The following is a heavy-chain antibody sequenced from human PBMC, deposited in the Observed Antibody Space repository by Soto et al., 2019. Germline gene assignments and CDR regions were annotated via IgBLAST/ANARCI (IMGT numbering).Heavy chain of an antibody. CDR1: GIMSSGYG. D-gene: IGHD6-25*01. CDR2: INHILDST. J-gene: IGHJ4*02. Sequence: QEQVVQSGPAMKEPGSSVKVSCRASGIMSSGYGVSWVRQAPGQGLEWVGMINHILDSTHYAQNLQGRVSLSVDKSRDTAYLEVTSLRLEDTAIYFCATMKRARLDSWGRGTVVTVSS. V-gene: IGHV1-69*09. CDR3: ATMKRARLDS.